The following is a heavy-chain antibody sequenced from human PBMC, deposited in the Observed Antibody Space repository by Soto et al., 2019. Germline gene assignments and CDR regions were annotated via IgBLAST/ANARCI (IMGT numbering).Heavy chain of an antibody. Sequence: PGGSLRLSCAASEFTVSSNYMNWVRQAPGKGLECVSTIYSGGRTYYADSVKGRFTISRDNSKNTLYLQMNILRAEDTAVYYCAGRVGATNYGMDVWGQGTTVTVSS. V-gene: IGHV3-53*01. CDR3: AGRVGATNYGMDV. J-gene: IGHJ6*02. CDR1: EFTVSSNY. D-gene: IGHD1-26*01. CDR2: IYSGGRT.